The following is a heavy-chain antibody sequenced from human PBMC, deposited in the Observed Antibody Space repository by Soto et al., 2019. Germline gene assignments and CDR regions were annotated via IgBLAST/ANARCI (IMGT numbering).Heavy chain of an antibody. J-gene: IGHJ6*02. V-gene: IGHV3-43*01. CDR3: AKDGLDVYSGYSYGMDF. Sequence: GGALRLSCAASGFTFDDYTLHWVRPAPGKGLEWVFLISWDGGSTYYADSVKGRFTISRDNSKNSLYLQMNSLRTEDTALYYCAKDGLDVYSGYSYGMDFWCQGTTVTVSS. CDR1: GFTFDDYT. D-gene: IGHD4-4*01. CDR2: ISWDGGST.